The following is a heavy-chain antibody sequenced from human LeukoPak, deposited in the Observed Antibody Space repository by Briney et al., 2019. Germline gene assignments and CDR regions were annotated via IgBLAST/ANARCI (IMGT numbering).Heavy chain of an antibody. Sequence: ASVKVSCKTSGYTFTNYGITWVRQAPGQGLEWMGWISAYNGNTEYAQNLQGRVTMTTDTSTSTGYMELRSLRPDDTAVYYCARYSSTWTFDYWGQGTLVTVSS. J-gene: IGHJ4*02. V-gene: IGHV1-18*01. D-gene: IGHD6-13*01. CDR1: GYTFTNYG. CDR2: ISAYNGNT. CDR3: ARYSSTWTFDY.